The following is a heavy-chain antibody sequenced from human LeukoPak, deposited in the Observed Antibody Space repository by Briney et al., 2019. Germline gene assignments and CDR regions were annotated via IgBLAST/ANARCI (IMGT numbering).Heavy chain of an antibody. CDR3: ARDLSTSFYGSGSYYGAFGI. Sequence: PGGSLRLSCAASGFTVSSNYMSWVRQAPGKGLEWVSVIYSGGSTYYDASVKSRFTISRDNSKHTLYHQINSPRTEDTAVYYCARDLSTSFYGSGSYYGAFGIWGQRTMVTVSS. J-gene: IGHJ3*02. D-gene: IGHD3-10*01. CDR2: IYSGGST. V-gene: IGHV3-66*01. CDR1: GFTVSSNY.